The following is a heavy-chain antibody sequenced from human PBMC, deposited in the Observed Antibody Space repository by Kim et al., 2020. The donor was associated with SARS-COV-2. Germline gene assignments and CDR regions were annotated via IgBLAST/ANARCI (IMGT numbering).Heavy chain of an antibody. CDR2: IYNSGTT. CDR1: GGSISSGYYN. V-gene: IGHV4-39*01. Sequence: SETLSLTCTVSGGSISSGYYNWGWIRQPPGKGLEWIGTIYNSGTTDYNPSLRSRVTISLDTSKNQFSLKLTSVTAADTAVYYCARPVETIRHTALHIWGQGTVVTVSS. CDR3: ARPVETIRHTALHI. D-gene: IGHD6-6*01. J-gene: IGHJ3*02.